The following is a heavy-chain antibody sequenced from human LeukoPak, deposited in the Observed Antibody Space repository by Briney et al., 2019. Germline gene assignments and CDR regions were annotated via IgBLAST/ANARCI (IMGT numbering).Heavy chain of an antibody. CDR2: INPSGGST. V-gene: IGHV1-46*01. CDR1: GYTFTSYY. D-gene: IGHD3-10*01. Sequence: ASVKLSCKAAGYTFTSYYMHWMRQAPGQGLEWMGIINPSGGSTSYAQKYQGRVNMTRDTSTSTVYMELSSVRSEDTGVYYCARGAGFYGSGSYYIDYWGQGTLVTVSS. J-gene: IGHJ4*02. CDR3: ARGAGFYGSGSYYIDY.